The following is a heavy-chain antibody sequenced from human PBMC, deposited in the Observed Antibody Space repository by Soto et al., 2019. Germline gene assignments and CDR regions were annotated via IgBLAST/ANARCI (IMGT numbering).Heavy chain of an antibody. CDR3: ARAPERGYSGYTDY. CDR1: GGSISSGGYY. J-gene: IGHJ4*02. Sequence: QVQLQESGPGLVKPSQTLSLTCTVSGGSISSGGYYWSWIRPHPGKGLEWIGYIYYSGSTYYNPSLKSRGTISVDTSKNQFSLKLSAVTAADTAVYYCARAPERGYSGYTDYWGQGTLVTVSS. V-gene: IGHV4-31*03. CDR2: IYYSGST. D-gene: IGHD5-12*01.